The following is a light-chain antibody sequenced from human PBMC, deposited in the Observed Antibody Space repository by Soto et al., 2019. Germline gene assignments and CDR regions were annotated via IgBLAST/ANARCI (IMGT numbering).Light chain of an antibody. CDR3: AAWDDSLNGQWV. CDR2: SNN. Sequence: QSVLTQSPSASGTPGQRVTISCSGSSSNIGSNTVNWYQQLPGTAPKLLIYSNNQRPSGVPDRFSGSKSGTSASLAISGLQSEDEADYYCAAWDDSLNGQWVFGGGTKVTVL. J-gene: IGLJ3*02. CDR1: SSNIGSNT. V-gene: IGLV1-44*01.